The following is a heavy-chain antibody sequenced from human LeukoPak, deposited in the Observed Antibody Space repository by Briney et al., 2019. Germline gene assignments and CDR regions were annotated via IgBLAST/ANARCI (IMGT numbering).Heavy chain of an antibody. CDR2: IYYSGST. Sequence: SETLSLTCTVSGGSISSYYWSWIRQPPGKGLEWNGYIYYSGSTNYNPSLKSRVTISVDTSRNQFSLKLTSVTAADTAIYYCARDVDGLGIDYWGQGALVTVSS. CDR3: ARDVDGLGIDY. V-gene: IGHV4-59*01. J-gene: IGHJ4*02. D-gene: IGHD3/OR15-3a*01. CDR1: GGSISSYY.